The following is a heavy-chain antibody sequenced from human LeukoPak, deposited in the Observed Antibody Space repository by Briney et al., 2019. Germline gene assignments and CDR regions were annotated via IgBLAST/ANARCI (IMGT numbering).Heavy chain of an antibody. V-gene: IGHV3-30*03. D-gene: IGHD2-2*02. CDR2: ISYDGSNK. CDR1: GFTFSSYG. CDR3: ATQLLYSSGVDY. Sequence: PGGSLRLSCAASGFTFSSYGMHWVRQAPGKGLEWVAVISYDGSNKYYADSVKGRFTTSRDNSKNTLYLQMNSLRAEDTAVYYCATQLLYSSGVDYWGQGTLVTVSS. J-gene: IGHJ4*02.